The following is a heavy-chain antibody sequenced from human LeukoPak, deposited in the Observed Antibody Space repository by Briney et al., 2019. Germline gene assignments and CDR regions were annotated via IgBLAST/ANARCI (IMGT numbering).Heavy chain of an antibody. V-gene: IGHV3-33*06. J-gene: IGHJ5*02. CDR2: IWYDGSNK. Sequence: GRSLRLSCAASGFTFSSYGMHWVRQAPGKGLEWVAVIWYDGSNKYYADSVKGRFTISRDNSKNTLYLLMNSLRAEDTAVYFCAKEIAAAANWFDPWGQGTLVTVSS. D-gene: IGHD6-13*01. CDR1: GFTFSSYG. CDR3: AKEIAAAANWFDP.